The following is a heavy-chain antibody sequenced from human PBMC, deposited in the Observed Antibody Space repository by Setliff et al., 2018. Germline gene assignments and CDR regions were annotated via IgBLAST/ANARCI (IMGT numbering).Heavy chain of an antibody. CDR2: ISSDGITI. J-gene: IGHJ4*02. V-gene: IGHV3-11*04. Sequence: KPGGSLRLSCAASGFAFGDYFMSWIREAPGKGLEWISYISSDGITIHYADSVKGRFTISRDNSKNTLYLQMNSLRPEDTAVYYCARTCSGSGCYAGLESWGQGTPVTVSS. CDR1: GFAFGDYF. CDR3: ARTCSGSGCYAGLES. D-gene: IGHD2-15*01.